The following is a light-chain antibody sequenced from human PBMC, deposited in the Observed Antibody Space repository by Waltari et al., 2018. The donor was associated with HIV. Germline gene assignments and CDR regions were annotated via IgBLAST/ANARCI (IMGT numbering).Light chain of an antibody. J-gene: IGLJ2*01. V-gene: IGLV2-14*01. CDR2: EVT. CDR3: SSYTGSKI. CDR1: SSDFGGYHC. Sequence: QSALTQPASVSGSPGQSITIPCTGTSSDFGGYHCVSWYQQPPGKAPKLIIYEVTDRPSGVSYRFSGSKSGNTASLTISGLQAEDEAYSYSSSYTGSKIFGGGTKLTVL.